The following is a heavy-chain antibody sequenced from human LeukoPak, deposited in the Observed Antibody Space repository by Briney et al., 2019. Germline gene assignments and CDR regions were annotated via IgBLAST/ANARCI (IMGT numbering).Heavy chain of an antibody. J-gene: IGHJ4*02. V-gene: IGHV3-21*01. D-gene: IGHD4-23*01. CDR1: GFTFSSYS. CDR2: TGSGSSYI. CDR3: ARGGGGNPYYFDY. Sequence: PGGSLRLSCAASGFTFSSYSMNWVRQAPGKGLEWVSSTGSGSSYIYYADSVKGRFTISRDSAKNSLYLQMNSLRAEDTAVYYCARGGGGNPYYFDYWGQGTLVTVSS.